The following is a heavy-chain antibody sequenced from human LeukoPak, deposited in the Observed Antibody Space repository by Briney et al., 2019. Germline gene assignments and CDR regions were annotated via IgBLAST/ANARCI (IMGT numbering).Heavy chain of an antibody. J-gene: IGHJ5*02. CDR3: AKKGGPGSFDP. CDR1: GFTFSSYS. D-gene: IGHD3-16*01. V-gene: IGHV3-21*01. CDR2: ISSSSSYI. Sequence: GGSLRLSCAASGFTFSSYSMNWVRQAPGKGLEWVSSISSSSSYIYYADSVKGRFTISRDNAKNSLYLQMNSLRAEDTAVYYCAKKGGPGSFDPWGQGTLVTVSS.